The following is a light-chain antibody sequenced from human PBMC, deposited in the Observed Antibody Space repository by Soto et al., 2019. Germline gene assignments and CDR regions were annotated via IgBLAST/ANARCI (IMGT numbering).Light chain of an antibody. CDR2: GAS. CDR1: QSISSY. CDR3: QQSHRIPLT. J-gene: IGKJ4*01. Sequence: DIQMTQSPSSLSASIGDRVTITCRASQSISSYLKWYQHKPGKAPKRLIYGASSLQSGVPSRFSGRGSWTDFTLTISSLQPEDFATYYCQQSHRIPLTFGGGTKVEMK. V-gene: IGKV1-39*01.